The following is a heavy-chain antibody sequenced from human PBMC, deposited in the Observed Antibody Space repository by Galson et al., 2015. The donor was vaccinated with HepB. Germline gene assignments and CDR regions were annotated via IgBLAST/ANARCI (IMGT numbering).Heavy chain of an antibody. J-gene: IGHJ5*02. CDR3: TRDYDFWSGYQDWFDP. V-gene: IGHV3-49*03. CDR1: GFTFGDYA. Sequence: SLRLSCAASGFTFGDYAMSWFRQAPGKGLEWVGFIRSKAYGGTTEYAASVKGRFTISRDDSKSIAYLQMNSLKTEDTAVYYCTRDYDFWSGYQDWFDPWGQGTLLTVYS. CDR2: IRSKAYGGTT. D-gene: IGHD3-3*01.